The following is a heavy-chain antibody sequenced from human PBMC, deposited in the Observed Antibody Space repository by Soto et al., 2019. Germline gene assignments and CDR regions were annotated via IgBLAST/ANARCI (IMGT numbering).Heavy chain of an antibody. Sequence: EVQLVESGGGLVQPGGSLRVSCVASGFTFIDSWMTWVRQVPGKGLEWVANINRDGSVTNHVDSTGGRFTISRDNSRNSVYLHMINLRTEDTAIYYCVRESRSGGSWWGRGTLVTVSS. D-gene: IGHD2-15*01. CDR1: GFTFIDSW. V-gene: IGHV3-7*01. CDR2: INRDGSVT. CDR3: VRESRSGGSW. J-gene: IGHJ4*02.